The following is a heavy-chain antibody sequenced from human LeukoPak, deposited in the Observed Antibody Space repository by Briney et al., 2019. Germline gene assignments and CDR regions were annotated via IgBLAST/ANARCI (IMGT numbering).Heavy chain of an antibody. CDR1: GFTVSDAW. CDR3: TTEYSGSFSN. J-gene: IGHJ4*02. D-gene: IGHD1-26*01. Sequence: GGSLRLSCAASGFTVSDAWMNWVRQVPGKGLEWIGLFKSKTNGGTTDYAAPVKGRFTMSRDDSKNALYLQMNSLKTEDTAMYYCTTEYSGSFSNWGQGILVTVSS. V-gene: IGHV3-15*01. CDR2: FKSKTNGGTT.